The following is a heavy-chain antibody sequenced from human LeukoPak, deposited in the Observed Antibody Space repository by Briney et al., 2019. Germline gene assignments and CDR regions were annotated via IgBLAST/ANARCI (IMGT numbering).Heavy chain of an antibody. CDR2: INAGNGNT. CDR3: ARDHSNFYYGMDV. CDR1: GHAFHNYA. J-gene: IGHJ6*02. V-gene: IGHV1-3*01. D-gene: IGHD4-11*01. Sequence: ASVKVSCKAPGHAFHNYAMHWVRQAPGQRLEWMGWINAGNGNTRYSQKFQGRVTITRDTSATTAYMELSSLRSEDTAVYYCARDHSNFYYGMDVWGQGTTVTVSS.